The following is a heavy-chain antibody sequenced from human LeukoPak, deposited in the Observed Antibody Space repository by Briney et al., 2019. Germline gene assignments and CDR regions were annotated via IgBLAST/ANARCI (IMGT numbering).Heavy chain of an antibody. Sequence: EASVKVSCKASGYTFSNYGISWVRQAPGQGLEWMGWISGYNGNRKYAQKLQGRVTMTTDTSTSTAYMELRSLRSDDTAVYYCARSLEYSSFPFDYWGQGTLVTVSS. CDR2: ISGYNGNR. J-gene: IGHJ4*02. CDR1: GYTFSNYG. D-gene: IGHD6-6*01. CDR3: ARSLEYSSFPFDY. V-gene: IGHV1-18*01.